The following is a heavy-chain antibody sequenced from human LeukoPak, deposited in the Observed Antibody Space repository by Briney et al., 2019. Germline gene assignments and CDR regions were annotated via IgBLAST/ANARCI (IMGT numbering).Heavy chain of an antibody. V-gene: IGHV4-61*02. CDR2: IYTSGST. D-gene: IGHD4-17*01. J-gene: IGHJ4*02. CDR3: ASAPAHGDSFFDY. CDR1: GGSISGGSYY. Sequence: KSSETLSLTCTVSGGSISGGSYYWSWIRQPAGKGLEWIGRIYTSGSTNYNPSLKSRVTISVDTSKNQFSLKLSSVTAADTAVYYCASAPAHGDSFFDYWGQGTLVTVSS.